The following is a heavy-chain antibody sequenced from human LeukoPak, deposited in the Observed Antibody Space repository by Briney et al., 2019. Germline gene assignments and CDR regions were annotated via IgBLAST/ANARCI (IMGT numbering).Heavy chain of an antibody. J-gene: IGHJ4*02. CDR2: INPDTGGA. D-gene: IGHD4-17*01. CDR3: ARITHRDGDHLDY. Sequence: ASVKVSCKASGYTFTDFYTHWVRQAPGQGLEWMGWINPDTGGANYAQKFQGRVTMTTDTSTSTAYMELRSLRSADTAVFYCARITHRDGDHLDYWGQGTLVTVSS. CDR1: GYTFTDFY. V-gene: IGHV1-2*02.